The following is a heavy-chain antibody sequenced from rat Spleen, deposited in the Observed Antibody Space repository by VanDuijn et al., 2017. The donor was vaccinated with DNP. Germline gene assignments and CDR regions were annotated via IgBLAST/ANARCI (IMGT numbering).Heavy chain of an antibody. CDR2: ISYDSGTT. CDR1: GITFSDHN. J-gene: IGHJ2*01. V-gene: IGHV5-20*01. CDR3: TTANSYGFAY. Sequence: EVQLVESGGGLVQPGRSLKLSCAVSGITFSDHNMAWVRQAPKKSLEWVATISYDSGTTYYRDSVKGRFTISRDNAESSLYLQMDSLRSEDTATYYCTTANSYGFAYWGQGVMVTVSS. D-gene: IGHD1-11*01.